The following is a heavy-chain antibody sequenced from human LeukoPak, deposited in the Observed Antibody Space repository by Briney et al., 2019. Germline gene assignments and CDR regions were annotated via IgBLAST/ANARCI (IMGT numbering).Heavy chain of an antibody. V-gene: IGHV3-9*03. D-gene: IGHD1-26*01. CDR1: GFTFDDYA. CDR3: AKAVGATYNYMDV. CDR2: ISWNSGSI. J-gene: IGHJ6*03. Sequence: PGGPLRLSCAASGFTFDDYAMHWVRQAPGKGLEWVSGISWNSGSIGYADSVKGRFTISRDNAKSSLYLQMNSLRTEDMAFYYCAKAVGATYNYMDVWGNGTTVTVSS.